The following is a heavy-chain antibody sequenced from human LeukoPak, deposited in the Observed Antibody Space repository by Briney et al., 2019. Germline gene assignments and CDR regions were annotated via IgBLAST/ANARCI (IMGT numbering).Heavy chain of an antibody. D-gene: IGHD2-15*01. CDR3: TRRAGGSSRRDY. CDR1: GFTVSSNY. V-gene: IGHV3-7*05. J-gene: IGHJ4*02. Sequence: GGSLRLSCAASGFTVSSNYMSWVRQAPGKGLEWVANIYQDGSEQHYVDSVKGRFTISRDNAKNSLYLQMNSLRAEDTAVYYCTRRAGGSSRRDYWGQGTLVTVSS. CDR2: IYQDGSEQ.